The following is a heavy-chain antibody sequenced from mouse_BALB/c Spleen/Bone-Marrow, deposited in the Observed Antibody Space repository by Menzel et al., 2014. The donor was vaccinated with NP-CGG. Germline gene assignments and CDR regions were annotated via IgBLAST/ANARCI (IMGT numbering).Heavy chain of an antibody. CDR1: GFTFSSYA. CDR2: ISSGGSYT. D-gene: IGHD2-3*01. CDR3: ARRDGYLDY. Sequence: EVHLVESGGGLVKPGGSLKLSCAASGFTFSSYAMSWVRQTPEKRLEWVATISSGGSYTYYPDSVKGQFTISRDNAKNTLYLQMSSLGSEDTAMYYCARRDGYLDYWGQGTTLTVSS. J-gene: IGHJ2*01. V-gene: IGHV5-9-3*01.